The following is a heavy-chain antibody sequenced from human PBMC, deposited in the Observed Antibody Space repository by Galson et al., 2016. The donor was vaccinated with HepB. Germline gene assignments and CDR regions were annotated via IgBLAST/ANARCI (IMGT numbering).Heavy chain of an antibody. CDR3: AVSGRGYYGMDV. Sequence: SVKVSCKASGFTISRTSVQWVRQARGQSLEWIGWIVVGSGNTDYAQKFQERVSITRDMSTSTAYMELSSLRSDDTAVYYCAVSGRGYYGMDVWGQGTTVTVSS. CDR2: IVVGSGNT. CDR1: GFTISRTS. J-gene: IGHJ6*02. V-gene: IGHV1-58*01. D-gene: IGHD6-19*01.